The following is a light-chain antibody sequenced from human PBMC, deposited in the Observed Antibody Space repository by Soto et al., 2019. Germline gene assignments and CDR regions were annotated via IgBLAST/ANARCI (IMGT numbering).Light chain of an antibody. J-gene: IGKJ5*01. CDR2: GAS. CDR1: QSVSSS. Sequence: EIVMTQSPATLSVSPGERATLSCRASQSVSSSLAWYQQRPGQAPRLLIYGASTRATGIPARFSGSGSGTEFTLSISSLQSEDFAVYYCKQYKEWPPFTFGQGTRLEI. CDR3: KQYKEWPPFT. V-gene: IGKV3-15*01.